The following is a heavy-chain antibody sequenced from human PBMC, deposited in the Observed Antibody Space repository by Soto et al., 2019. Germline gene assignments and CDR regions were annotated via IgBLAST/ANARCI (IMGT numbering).Heavy chain of an antibody. D-gene: IGHD3-16*02. CDR1: GFTFDDYA. J-gene: IGHJ5*02. V-gene: IGHV3-9*01. CDR3: AKANYDYIWGSYRQNNWFDP. Sequence: GGSLRLSCAASGFTFDDYAMHWVRQAPGKGLEWVSGISWNSGSIGYADSVKGRFTISRDNAKNSLYLQMNSLRAEDTALYYCAKANYDYIWGSYRQNNWFDPWGQGTLVTVSS. CDR2: ISWNSGSI.